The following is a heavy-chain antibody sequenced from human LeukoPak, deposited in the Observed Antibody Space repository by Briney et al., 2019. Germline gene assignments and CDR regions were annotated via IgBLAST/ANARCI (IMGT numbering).Heavy chain of an antibody. D-gene: IGHD1-26*01. CDR3: ARGNSGIYSPFDY. V-gene: IGHV3-30-3*01. J-gene: IGHJ4*02. Sequence: GRSLRLSCAASGFTFSTYAIHWVRQAPVKELEWVAVISYDGSNKYYADSVEGRFTISRDNSKNTVYLQMNSLRAEDTAVYYCARGNSGIYSPFDYWGQGTLVTVSS. CDR2: ISYDGSNK. CDR1: GFTFSTYA.